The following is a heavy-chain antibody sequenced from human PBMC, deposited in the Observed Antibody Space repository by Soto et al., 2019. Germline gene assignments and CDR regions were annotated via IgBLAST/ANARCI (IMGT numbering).Heavy chain of an antibody. CDR1: GYTFTSYY. Sequence: GASVRVSCKASGYTFTSYYMHWVRQAPGQGLEWMGIINPSGGSTSYAQKFQGRVTMTRDTSTSTVYMELSSLRSEDTAVYFCARDRVLLWFGETPPHYYYYMDVWGKGTTVTVSS. CDR2: INPSGGST. J-gene: IGHJ6*03. CDR3: ARDRVLLWFGETPPHYYYYMDV. V-gene: IGHV1-46*03. D-gene: IGHD3-10*01.